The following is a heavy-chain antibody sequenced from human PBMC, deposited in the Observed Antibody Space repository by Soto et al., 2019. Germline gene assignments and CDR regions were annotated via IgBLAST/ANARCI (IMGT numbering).Heavy chain of an antibody. CDR2: IISSGSTT. Sequence: GGSLRLSCAASGFTFSSYSMNWVRQAPGKGLEWVSSIISSGSTTYYADSVKGRFTISRDNSKNTLYLQMNSLRAEDTAVYYCARDGVGDCSGGNCSPDRGIDYWGQGTLVTVSS. D-gene: IGHD2-15*01. CDR3: ARDGVGDCSGGNCSPDRGIDY. CDR1: GFTFSSYS. J-gene: IGHJ4*02. V-gene: IGHV3-48*01.